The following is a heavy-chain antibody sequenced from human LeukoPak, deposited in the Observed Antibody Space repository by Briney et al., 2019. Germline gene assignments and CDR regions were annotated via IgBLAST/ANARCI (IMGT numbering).Heavy chain of an antibody. Sequence: ASVKVSCKASGGTFSSYAISWVRQAPGQGLEWMGGIIPIFGTANYTQKFQGRVTITADESTSTAYMELSSLRSEDTAVYYCARAPVRQYSRPYGAFDIWGQGTMVTVSS. CDR2: IIPIFGTA. J-gene: IGHJ3*02. CDR3: ARAPVRQYSRPYGAFDI. V-gene: IGHV1-69*13. D-gene: IGHD6-6*01. CDR1: GGTFSSYA.